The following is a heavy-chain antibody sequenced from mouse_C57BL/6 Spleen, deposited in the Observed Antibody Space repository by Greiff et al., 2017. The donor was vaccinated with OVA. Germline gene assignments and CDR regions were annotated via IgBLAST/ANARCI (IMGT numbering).Heavy chain of an antibody. CDR1: GYTFTSYG. Sequence: VMLVESGAELARPGASVKLSCKASGYTFTSYGISWVKQRTGQGLEWIGEIYPRSGNTYYNEKFKGKATLTADKSSSTAYMELRSLTSEDSAVYFCARWYGSSPYYYAMDYWGQGTSVTVSS. D-gene: IGHD1-1*01. V-gene: IGHV1-81*01. CDR3: ARWYGSSPYYYAMDY. J-gene: IGHJ4*01. CDR2: IYPRSGNT.